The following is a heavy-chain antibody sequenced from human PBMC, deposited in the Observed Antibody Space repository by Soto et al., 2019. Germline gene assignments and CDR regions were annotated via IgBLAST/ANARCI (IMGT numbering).Heavy chain of an antibody. Sequence: GGSLRLSCAASGFTFSSYWMSWVRQAPGKGLEWVANMRQDGSEKYYVDSVKGRFTISRDNAKNSLYLQMNTLRAEDTAVYYCARILCSSTSCDTFDYWGQGT. D-gene: IGHD2-2*02. CDR1: GFTFSSYW. CDR3: ARILCSSTSCDTFDY. V-gene: IGHV3-7*03. CDR2: MRQDGSEK. J-gene: IGHJ4*02.